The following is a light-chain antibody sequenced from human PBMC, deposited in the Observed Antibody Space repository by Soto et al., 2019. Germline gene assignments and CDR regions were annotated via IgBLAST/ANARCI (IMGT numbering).Light chain of an antibody. CDR1: QSVSNN. CDR3: QQYNNWPLT. V-gene: IGKV3-15*01. J-gene: IGKJ4*01. CDR2: GAS. Sequence: EIVMTQSPATLSVSPGESATLSCRASQSVSNNLAWYQQKPGQAPRLLIYGASARATGIPARFSGSGSGTEFTLTISNLQSGDFAVYDCQQYNNWPLTFGGGTKVEIK.